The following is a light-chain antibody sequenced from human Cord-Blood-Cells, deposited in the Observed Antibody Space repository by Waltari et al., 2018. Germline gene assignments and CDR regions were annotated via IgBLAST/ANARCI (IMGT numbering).Light chain of an antibody. CDR2: DVS. CDR3: SSYTSSSTLV. Sequence: QSALTQPASVSGSPGQSITLSCTGTSSDVGGYHYVSWYQQHPGKAPKLMIYDVSNRPSGVSNRFSGSKSGNTASLTISGLQAEDEADYYCSSYTSSSTLVFGTGTKVTVL. V-gene: IGLV2-14*03. J-gene: IGLJ1*01. CDR1: SSDVGGYHY.